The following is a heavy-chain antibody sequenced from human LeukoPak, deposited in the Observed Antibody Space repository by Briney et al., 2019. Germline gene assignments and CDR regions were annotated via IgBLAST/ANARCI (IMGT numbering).Heavy chain of an antibody. D-gene: IGHD3-10*01. Sequence: GASVKVSCKASGYTFTSYYMHWVRQAPGQGLEWMGIINPSGGSTSYAQKFQGRVTMTRDTSTSTVYMELSSLRSEDTAVYYCARDAGAFDYGSGSSYFDPWGQGTLVTVSS. V-gene: IGHV1-46*01. CDR3: ARDAGAFDYGSGSSYFDP. J-gene: IGHJ5*02. CDR2: INPSGGST. CDR1: GYTFTSYY.